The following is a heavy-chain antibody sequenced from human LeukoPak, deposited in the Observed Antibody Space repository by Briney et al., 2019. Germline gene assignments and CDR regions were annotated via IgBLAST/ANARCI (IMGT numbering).Heavy chain of an antibody. V-gene: IGHV2-5*01. Sequence: SGPTLVNPTQTLTLTCTFSGFSLSTRGVGVGWIRQPPGKALEWLALIYWNDDKRYSPSLKSRLTITKDPSKNQVVLTMTNMDPVDTATYYCARNTTAFDYWGQGALVTVSS. CDR2: IYWNDDK. CDR3: ARNTTAFDY. CDR1: GFSLSTRGVG. D-gene: IGHD2/OR15-2a*01. J-gene: IGHJ4*02.